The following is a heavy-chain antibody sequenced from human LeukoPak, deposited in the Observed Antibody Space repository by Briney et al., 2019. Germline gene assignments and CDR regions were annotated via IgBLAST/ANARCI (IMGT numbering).Heavy chain of an antibody. CDR1: GFGFGDYA. D-gene: IGHD4/OR15-4a*01. V-gene: IGHV3-49*04. CDR2: IRGKAHGGRT. J-gene: IGHJ1*01. CDR3: TRGAVNDYGDGQYFQY. Sequence: GGSLSLSVAPSGFGFGDYAMGGARQAPGKGLDWVGFIRGKAHGGRTEYAASVNGRFIISRDDSASIAYLQMNSLKTEDTAVYYCTRGAVNDYGDGQYFQYWGQGTLVTVS.